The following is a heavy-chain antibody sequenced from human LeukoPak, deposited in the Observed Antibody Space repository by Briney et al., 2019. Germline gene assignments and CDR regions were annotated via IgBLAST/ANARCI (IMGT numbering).Heavy chain of an antibody. V-gene: IGHV4-31*03. J-gene: IGHJ2*01. CDR3: ARGPSFGSTSRFDL. D-gene: IGHD6-13*01. Sequence: PSQTQSLTCTVSGGSISSGYYWTWIRQPPGKGLEWMGFISYTGNTYYKSSLKSRITMSVDTSKSHFSLNLSSVTAADTAVYYCARGPSFGSTSRFDLWGRGTL. CDR2: ISYTGNT. CDR1: GGSISSGYY.